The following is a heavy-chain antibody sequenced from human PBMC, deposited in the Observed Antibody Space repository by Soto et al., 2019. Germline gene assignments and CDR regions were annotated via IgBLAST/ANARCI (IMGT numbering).Heavy chain of an antibody. J-gene: IGHJ4*02. D-gene: IGHD2-8*01. CDR3: ARYNSYAIDY. CDR1: GTSISSYY. Sequence: PLETLFLTCTVSGTSISSYYWSWIRQPPGKGLEWIANIHYSGTTNYNPSLASRVTLSVDTSKNQFSLKMTSVTAADRAMYFCARYNSYAIDYWGRGTLVTVSS. V-gene: IGHV4-59*01. CDR2: IHYSGTT.